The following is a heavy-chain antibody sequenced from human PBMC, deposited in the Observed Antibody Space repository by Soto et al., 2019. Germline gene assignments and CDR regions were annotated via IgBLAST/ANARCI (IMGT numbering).Heavy chain of an antibody. CDR3: ARNMGYCSSTSCYTGGWFDP. Sequence: QVQLVQSGAEVKKPGSSVKVSCKASGGTFSSYAISWVRQAPGQGLEWMGGITPIFGTANYAQKFQGRVTITAEKSTSTAYMELSSLRSEDTAVYYCARNMGYCSSTSCYTGGWFDPWGQGTLVTVSS. J-gene: IGHJ5*02. V-gene: IGHV1-69*06. CDR1: GGTFSSYA. CDR2: ITPIFGTA. D-gene: IGHD2-2*02.